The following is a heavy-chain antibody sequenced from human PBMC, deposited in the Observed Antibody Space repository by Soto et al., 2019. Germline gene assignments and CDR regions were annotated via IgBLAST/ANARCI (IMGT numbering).Heavy chain of an antibody. CDR3: ARYSSSRGLDP. CDR1: GGSFSGYY. V-gene: IGHV4-34*01. J-gene: IGHJ5*02. CDR2: INHSGST. Sequence: PSETLSLTCAVYGGSFSGYYWSWIRQPPGKGLEWIGEINHSGSTNYNPSLKSRVTISVDTSKNQFSLKLSSVTAADTAVYYCARYSSSRGLDPWGQGTLVTVSS. D-gene: IGHD6-13*01.